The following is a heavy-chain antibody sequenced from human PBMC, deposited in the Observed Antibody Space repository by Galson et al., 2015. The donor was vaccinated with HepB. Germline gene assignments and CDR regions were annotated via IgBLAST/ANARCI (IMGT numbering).Heavy chain of an antibody. V-gene: IGHV1-69*04. CDR3: ARVWGAGGKALYFDY. D-gene: IGHD4-23*01. CDR1: GGTFSSYA. CDR2: IIPILGIA. J-gene: IGHJ4*02. Sequence: SVKVSCKASGGTFSSYAISWVRRAPGQGLEWMGRIIPILGIANYAQKFQGRVTITADKSTSTAYMELSSLRSEDTAVYYCARVWGAGGKALYFDYWGQGTLVTVSS.